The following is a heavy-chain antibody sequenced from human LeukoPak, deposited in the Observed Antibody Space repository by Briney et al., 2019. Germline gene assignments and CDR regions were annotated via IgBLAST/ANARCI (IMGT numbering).Heavy chain of an antibody. CDR2: IFHSGST. Sequence: SETLSLTCTASGGSISSYYWNWIRQPPGKGLEWIGYIFHSGSTNYNPSLKSRVTMSVDTSKNQFSLNLSSVTAADTAVYYCAREASSGWHIDYWGQGTLVTVSS. J-gene: IGHJ4*02. V-gene: IGHV4-59*01. D-gene: IGHD6-19*01. CDR1: GGSISSYY. CDR3: AREASSGWHIDY.